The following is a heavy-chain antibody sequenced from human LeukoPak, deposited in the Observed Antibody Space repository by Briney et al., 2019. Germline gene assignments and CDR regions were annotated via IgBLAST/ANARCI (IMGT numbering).Heavy chain of an antibody. CDR1: GFTFSSYG. CDR2: IRHDGSNK. J-gene: IGHJ4*02. Sequence: GGSLRLSCAASGFTFSSYGMHWVRQAPGKGLEWVAFIRHDGSNKYYADSVKGRFTISRDNSKNTLYLQMNSLRAEDTAVYYCAKPVVLYYYDSSGPDYWGQGTLVTVSS. CDR3: AKPVVLYYYDSSGPDY. D-gene: IGHD3-22*01. V-gene: IGHV3-30*02.